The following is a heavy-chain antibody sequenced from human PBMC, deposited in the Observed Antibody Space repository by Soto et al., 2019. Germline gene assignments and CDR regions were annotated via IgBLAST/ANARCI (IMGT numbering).Heavy chain of an antibody. V-gene: IGHV3-74*01. CDR2: IDGPGTTT. CDR3: ARGPLYAGPDY. CDR1: GFTFSSYA. J-gene: IGHJ4*02. D-gene: IGHD2-2*02. Sequence: HPGGSLRLSCAASGFTFSSYAMSWVRQAPGKGLVWVSRIDGPGTTTNYADSVKGRFTISRDNAKNTLYLQMNSLRAEDTAVYYCARGPLYAGPDYWGQGALVTVSS.